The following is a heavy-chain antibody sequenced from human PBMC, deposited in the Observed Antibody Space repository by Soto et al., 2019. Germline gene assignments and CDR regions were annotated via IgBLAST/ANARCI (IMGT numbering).Heavy chain of an antibody. Sequence: SEPLSLTCAVSGASIRSYHWSFLRQPAGKGLEWIGRIQHTGNTNYNPSLKSRVTMSADTSKNQISLKMTSVTAADTAVYFCAKDVSSRRWFDPWGQGVRVTVSS. CDR2: IQHTGNT. V-gene: IGHV4-4*07. J-gene: IGHJ5*02. CDR1: GASIRSYH. CDR3: AKDVSSRRWFDP. D-gene: IGHD3-16*01.